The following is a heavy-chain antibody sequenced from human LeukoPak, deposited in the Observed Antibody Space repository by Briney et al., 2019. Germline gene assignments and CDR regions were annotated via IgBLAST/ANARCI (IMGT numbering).Heavy chain of an antibody. CDR1: GISFSSHG. V-gene: IGHV3-33*01. CDR3: ARSESPAVAGTVGFDY. D-gene: IGHD6-19*01. J-gene: IGHJ4*02. Sequence: PGGSLRLSCAASGISFSSHGMHWVRQAPGKGLEWVAVIWYDGSNIYYTDSVKGRFTISRDNSKNTLYLQMNSLRAEDTALYYCARSESPAVAGTVGFDYWGQGTLVTVSS. CDR2: IWYDGSNI.